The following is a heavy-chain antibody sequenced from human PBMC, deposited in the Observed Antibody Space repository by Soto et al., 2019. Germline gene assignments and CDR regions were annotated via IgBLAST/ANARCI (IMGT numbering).Heavy chain of an antibody. CDR1: GFSLTTSGMR. V-gene: IGHV2-70*04. CDR2: IDWDDDK. J-gene: IGHJ3*02. D-gene: IGHD3-10*01. Sequence: SGPTLVNPTQTLTLTCSFSGFSLTTSGMRVNWIRQPPGKALEWLARIDWDDDKFYSTSLKTRLIISKDTSKNQVVLTMTNMDSMDTATYYCARIRSDYEGAPFDIWGQGTMVTVSS. CDR3: ARIRSDYEGAPFDI.